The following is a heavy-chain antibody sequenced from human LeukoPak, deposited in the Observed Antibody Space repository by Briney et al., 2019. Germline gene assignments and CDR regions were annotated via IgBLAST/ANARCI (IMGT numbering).Heavy chain of an antibody. J-gene: IGHJ5*02. CDR1: GDSISSGDYY. CDR3: ARRRRYYGSGTSSRWFDP. V-gene: IGHV4-61*02. Sequence: SETLSLTCTVSGDSISSGDYYWSWIRQPAGKGLEWIGRIYTSGSTNYNPSLKSRVTISVDTSKNQFSLKLSSVTAADTAVYYCARRRRYYGSGTSSRWFDPWGQGTLVAVSS. CDR2: IYTSGST. D-gene: IGHD3-10*01.